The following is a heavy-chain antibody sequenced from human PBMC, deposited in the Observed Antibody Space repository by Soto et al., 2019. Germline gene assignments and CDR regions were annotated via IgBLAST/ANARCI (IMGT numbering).Heavy chain of an antibody. CDR1: GFSLNDYW. Sequence: PGGSLRLSCAASGFSLNDYWIHWVRQVPGKGLVWVSQINNGGSGTNYADSVEGRFTISRDNSKNTLYLQMKSLRAEDMAVYYCAKDAGDVRDWDCRGGSCSPDGMDVWGQGTTVTGS. J-gene: IGHJ6*02. CDR2: INNGGSGT. V-gene: IGHV3-74*01. CDR3: AKDAGDVRDWDCRGGSCSPDGMDV. D-gene: IGHD2-15*01.